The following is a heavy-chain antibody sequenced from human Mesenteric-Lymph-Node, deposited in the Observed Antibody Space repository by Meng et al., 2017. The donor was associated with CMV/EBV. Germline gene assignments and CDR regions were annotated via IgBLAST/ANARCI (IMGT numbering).Heavy chain of an antibody. Sequence: LSLTCTVSGGSISYNYWSWIRQPPGKGLEWIGYIYSSGSTNYNPSLKSRVTISVDTSKNQFSLKLSSVSAADTAVYYCARGSYKFDYWGQGIPVTVSS. CDR1: GGSISYNY. CDR3: ARGSYKFDY. CDR2: IYSSGST. J-gene: IGHJ4*02. V-gene: IGHV4-59*01. D-gene: IGHD1-1*01.